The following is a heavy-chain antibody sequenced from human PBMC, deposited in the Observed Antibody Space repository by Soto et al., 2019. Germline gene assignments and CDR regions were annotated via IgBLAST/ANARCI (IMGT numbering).Heavy chain of an antibody. V-gene: IGHV4-59*01. CDR3: ARVTARRPKGYYYYYFGMDV. CDR2: IYYSGST. CDR1: GGSISSYY. Sequence: PSETLSLTCTVSGGSISSYYWSWIRQPPGKGLEWIGYIYYSGSTNYNPSLKSRVTISVGTSKNQFSLKLSSVTAADTAVYYCARVTARRPKGYYYYYFGMDVWGQGTTVTVSS. D-gene: IGHD2-15*01. J-gene: IGHJ6*02.